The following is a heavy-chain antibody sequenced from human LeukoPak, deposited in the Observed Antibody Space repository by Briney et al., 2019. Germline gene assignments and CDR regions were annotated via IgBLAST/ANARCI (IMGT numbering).Heavy chain of an antibody. CDR2: ISSSGSTI. CDR3: ARLYYDSSRLSTENDY. J-gene: IGHJ4*02. CDR1: GFTFSSYE. V-gene: IGHV3-48*03. D-gene: IGHD3-22*01. Sequence: GGSLRLSCAASGFTFSSYETNWVRQAPGKGLEWVSYISSSGSTIYYADSVKGRFTISRDNAKNSPYLQMNSLRAEDTAVYYCARLYYDSSRLSTENDYWGQGTLVTVSS.